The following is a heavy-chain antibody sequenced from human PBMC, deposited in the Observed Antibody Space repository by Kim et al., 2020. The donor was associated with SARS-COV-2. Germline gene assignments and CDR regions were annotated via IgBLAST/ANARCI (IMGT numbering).Heavy chain of an antibody. Sequence: GGSLRLSCEASGFTFSSYGMHWVRQAPGKGLEWVAVIWYDGSNKYYADSVKGRFTISRDNSKNTLYLQMNSLRAEDTAVYYCARAFRDTAMSSDYWGQGTLVTVSS. CDR3: ARAFRDTAMSSDY. D-gene: IGHD5-18*01. J-gene: IGHJ4*02. CDR1: GFTFSSYG. V-gene: IGHV3-33*01. CDR2: IWYDGSNK.